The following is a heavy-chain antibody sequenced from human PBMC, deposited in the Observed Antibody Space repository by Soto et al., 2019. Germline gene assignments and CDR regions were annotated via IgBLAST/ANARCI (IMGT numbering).Heavy chain of an antibody. CDR1: GFTFSSYS. Sequence: PGGSLRLSCAASGFTFSSYSMNWVRQAPGKGLEWVSYISSSSSTIYYADSVKGRFTISRDNAKNSLYLQMNSLRAEDTAVYYCARVRSYYYMDVWGKGTTVTVSS. V-gene: IGHV3-48*01. CDR2: ISSSSSTI. CDR3: ARVRSYYYMDV. J-gene: IGHJ6*03.